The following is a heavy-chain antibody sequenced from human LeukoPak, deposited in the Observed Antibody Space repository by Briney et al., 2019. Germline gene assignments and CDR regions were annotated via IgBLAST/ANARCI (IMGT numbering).Heavy chain of an antibody. Sequence: LRLSCAASGFTFSSYAMSWIRQHPGKGLEWIGYIYYSGSTYYNPSLKSRVTISVDTSKNQFSLKLSSVTAADTAVYYRARDRRLSYGYLSGPYYRNYGMDVWGQGTTVTVSS. CDR1: GFTFSSYA. D-gene: IGHD5-18*01. V-gene: IGHV4-31*02. CDR3: ARDRRLSYGYLSGPYYRNYGMDV. CDR2: IYYSGST. J-gene: IGHJ6*02.